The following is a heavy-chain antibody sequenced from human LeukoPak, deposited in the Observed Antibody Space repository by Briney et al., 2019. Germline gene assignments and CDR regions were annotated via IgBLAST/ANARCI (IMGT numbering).Heavy chain of an antibody. CDR1: GFTFSSYG. CDR3: AKDAPYSSSSYHYYYMDV. Sequence: GGSLRLSCAASGFTFSSYGMHWVRQALGKGLEWVAFIRYDGSNKYYADSVKGRFTISRDNSKNTLYLQMNSLRAEDTAVYYCAKDAPYSSSSYHYYYMDVWGKGTTVTVSS. V-gene: IGHV3-30*02. CDR2: IRYDGSNK. D-gene: IGHD6-6*01. J-gene: IGHJ6*03.